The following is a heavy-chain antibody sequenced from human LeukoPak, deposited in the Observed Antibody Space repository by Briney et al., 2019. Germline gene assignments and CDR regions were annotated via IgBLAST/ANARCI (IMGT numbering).Heavy chain of an antibody. Sequence: PGGSLRLSCAASGFTFNNYEMNWIRQAPGKGLEWISYISSSAITIYYADSVKGRFTISRGNAKNSLYLQMNSLRVEDTAVYYCARDRYNEYFHYWGQGTLVTVSS. CDR1: GFTFNNYE. CDR3: ARDRYNEYFHY. D-gene: IGHD3-9*01. CDR2: ISSSAITI. V-gene: IGHV3-48*03. J-gene: IGHJ1*01.